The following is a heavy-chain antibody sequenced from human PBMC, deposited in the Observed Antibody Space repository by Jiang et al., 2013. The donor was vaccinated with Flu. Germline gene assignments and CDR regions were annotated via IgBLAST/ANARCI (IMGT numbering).Heavy chain of an antibody. CDR1: GDSVSSNSAA. Sequence: QTLSLTCAISGDSVSSNSAAWNWIRQSPSRGLEWLGRTYYRSKWYNDYAVSVKSRITINPDTSKNQFSLQLNSVTPEDTAVYYCAREVDLFLEWQQYFDYWGQGTLVTVSS. D-gene: IGHD3-3*01. CDR3: AREVDLFLEWQQYFDY. J-gene: IGHJ4*02. V-gene: IGHV6-1*01. CDR2: TYYRSKWYN.